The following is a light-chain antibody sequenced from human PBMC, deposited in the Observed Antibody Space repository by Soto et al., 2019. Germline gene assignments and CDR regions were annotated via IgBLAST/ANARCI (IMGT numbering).Light chain of an antibody. CDR2: SAT. CDR3: LQDHDYPRT. Sequence: AIQMTQSPTSLSASVGDRVIITCRASQDISTDLGWSHQKPGKAPKFLIYSATSTQSGVPSTFSGSGFGTDFTLTISSLQPEDFATYYCLQDHDYPRTCGQGTKVEF. J-gene: IGKJ1*01. CDR1: QDISTD. V-gene: IGKV1-6*01.